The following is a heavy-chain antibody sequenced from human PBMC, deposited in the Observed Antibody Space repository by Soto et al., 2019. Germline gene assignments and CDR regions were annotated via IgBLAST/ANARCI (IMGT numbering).Heavy chain of an antibody. CDR3: ARAPPVYDRDYYYYYMDV. V-gene: IGHV3-48*01. J-gene: IGHJ6*03. CDR2: ISSSSSTI. CDR1: GFTFSSYS. D-gene: IGHD5-12*01. Sequence: GGSLRLSCAASGFTFSSYSMNWVRQAPGKGLEWVSYISSSSSTIYYADSVKGRFTISRDNAKNSLYLQMNSLRAEDTAVYYCARAPPVYDRDYYYYYMDVWGKGTTVTVSS.